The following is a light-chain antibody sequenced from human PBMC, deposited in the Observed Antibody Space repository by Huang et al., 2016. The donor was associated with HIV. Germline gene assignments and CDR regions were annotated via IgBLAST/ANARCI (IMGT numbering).Light chain of an antibody. J-gene: IGKJ5*01. CDR1: QSLLYSDGKTY. V-gene: IGKV2D-29*02. CDR2: EVS. Sequence: DIVMTQTPLSLSVTPGQPASISCKSSQSLLYSDGKTYLYWYLQKPGQSPQLLIYEVSNRCSGVPDRFSGSGSGTDFTLKISRVEAEDVGVYYCMQSIQLPPITFGQGTRLEIK. CDR3: MQSIQLPPIT.